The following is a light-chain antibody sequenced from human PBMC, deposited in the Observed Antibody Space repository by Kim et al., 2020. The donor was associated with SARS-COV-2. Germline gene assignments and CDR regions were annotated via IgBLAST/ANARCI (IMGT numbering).Light chain of an antibody. CDR2: RNN. CDR1: NNNVGDQG. CDR3: SAWDSSLNTWM. J-gene: IGLJ3*02. Sequence: QAGLTQPPSVSKGLRQTATLTCTGNNNNVGDQGTAWLQQHQGHPPKLLSFRNNNRPSGISERFSASTSGNTASLTITGLQPEDEADYYCSAWDSSLNTWMFGWGTQLTVL. V-gene: IGLV10-54*01.